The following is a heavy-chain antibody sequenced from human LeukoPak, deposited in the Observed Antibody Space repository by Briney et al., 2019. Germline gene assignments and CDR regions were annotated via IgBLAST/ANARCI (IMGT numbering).Heavy chain of an antibody. V-gene: IGHV4-59*01. CDR3: ARDDWGATDY. CDR2: IYYSGST. D-gene: IGHD1-26*01. Sequence: PSETLSLTCTVSGGSISSYYWSWIRQPPGKGLEWIGYIYYSGSTNYNPSLKSRVTISVDTSKNKFSLKLSSVTAADTAVYYCARDDWGATDYWGQGTLVTVSS. J-gene: IGHJ4*02. CDR1: GGSISSYY.